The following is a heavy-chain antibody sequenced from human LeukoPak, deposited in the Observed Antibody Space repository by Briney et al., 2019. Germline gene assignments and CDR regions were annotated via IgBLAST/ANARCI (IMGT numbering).Heavy chain of an antibody. CDR2: ITAST. D-gene: IGHD2-15*01. CDR3: ARRDIVVVVSASDY. Sequence: GGSLRLSCAASGFTFSSHGMNWVRQTPGKGLEWVSGITASTFYGDSVKGRFTMSRDNSRNTVYLQMNSLRVDDTAVYYCARRDIVVVVSASDYWGQGTLVTVSS. CDR1: GFTFSSHG. V-gene: IGHV3-23*01. J-gene: IGHJ4*02.